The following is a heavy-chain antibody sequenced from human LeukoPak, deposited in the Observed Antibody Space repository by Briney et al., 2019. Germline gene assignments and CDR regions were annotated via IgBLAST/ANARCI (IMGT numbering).Heavy chain of an antibody. V-gene: IGHV3-33*01. Sequence: VQPGRSLRLSCAASGFTFRNHGTHWVRQAPGKGLEWVAVIWYDGSNQLYADSVKGRFTISRDNSKNTLHLQMNSLRAEDTAVYYCARDRQLQYFDYWGQGTLVTVSS. J-gene: IGHJ4*02. CDR2: IWYDGSNQ. D-gene: IGHD3-9*01. CDR1: GFTFRNHG. CDR3: ARDRQLQYFDY.